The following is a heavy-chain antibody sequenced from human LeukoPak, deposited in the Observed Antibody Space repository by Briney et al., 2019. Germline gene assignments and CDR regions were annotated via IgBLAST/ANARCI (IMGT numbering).Heavy chain of an antibody. CDR1: GFTFSSYG. Sequence: GGSLRLSCAASGFTFSSYGIHWVRQAPGKGLEWAAFIRYDGSNKYYADSVKGRFTISRDNSKNTLYLQMNSLRAADTAVYYCAKDPTHYRVWDDYDSTVLSYWGQGTLVTVSS. J-gene: IGHJ4*02. CDR3: AKDPTHYRVWDDYDSTVLSY. D-gene: IGHD3-22*01. CDR2: IRYDGSNK. V-gene: IGHV3-30*02.